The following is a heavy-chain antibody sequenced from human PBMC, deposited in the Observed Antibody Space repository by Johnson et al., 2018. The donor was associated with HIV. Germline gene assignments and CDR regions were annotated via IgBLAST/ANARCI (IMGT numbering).Heavy chain of an antibody. J-gene: IGHJ3*02. CDR1: GFTFSSYG. Sequence: QVQLVESGGGVVQPGRSLRLSCAASGFTFSSYGMHWVRQAPAKGLEWVAFISYDGSNKYYADFVKGRFTISRDNSRNTVYLQMNSLRVEDTAVYYCAKGCRWLLERTYAFDIWGQGTMVTVSS. CDR2: ISYDGSNK. V-gene: IGHV3-30*18. D-gene: IGHD3-22*01. CDR3: AKGCRWLLERTYAFDI.